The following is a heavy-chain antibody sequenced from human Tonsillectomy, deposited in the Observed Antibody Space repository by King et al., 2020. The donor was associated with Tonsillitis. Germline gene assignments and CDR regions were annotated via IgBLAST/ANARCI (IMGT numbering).Heavy chain of an antibody. CDR1: GGTFSSYA. D-gene: IGHD3-22*01. J-gene: IGHJ3*02. Sequence: VQLVESGAEVKKPGSSVKVSCKASGGTFSSYAISWVRQAPGQGFEWMGGIIPLFGTTNYVQNFQGRVTITADELTNTAYMELSSLRSEDTAVYYCARYLTNYYDSSRYYYAAGDGFDIWGQGTMVTVST. CDR2: IIPLFGTT. CDR3: ARYLTNYYDSSRYYYAAGDGFDI. V-gene: IGHV1-69*01.